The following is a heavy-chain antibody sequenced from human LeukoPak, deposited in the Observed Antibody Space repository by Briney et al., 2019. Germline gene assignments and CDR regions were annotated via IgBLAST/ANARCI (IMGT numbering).Heavy chain of an antibody. D-gene: IGHD2-2*01. CDR2: IIPIFGTA. CDR1: GGTFSSYA. J-gene: IGHJ3*02. Sequence: GASVKVSCKASGGTFSSYAISWVRQAPGQGLEWMGGIIPIFGTANYAQKFQGRVTITADESTSTAYMELSSLRSEDTAVYYCARAGGLPLVVGAFDIWGQGTMVTVSS. CDR3: ARAGGLPLVVGAFDI. V-gene: IGHV1-69*13.